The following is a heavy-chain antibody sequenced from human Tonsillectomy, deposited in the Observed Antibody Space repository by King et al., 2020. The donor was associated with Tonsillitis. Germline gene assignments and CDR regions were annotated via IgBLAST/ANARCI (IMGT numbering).Heavy chain of an antibody. J-gene: IGHJ4*02. D-gene: IGHD4-17*01. CDR1: GFTFSSFS. CDR3: AIAYGDYAYDY. CDR2: ISSDENNK. V-gene: IGHV3-30*04. Sequence: VQLVESGGGVVQPGRSLRLSCAASGFTFSSFSMHWVRQAPGKGLEWVAVISSDENNKYYADSVKGRFTISRDNSKNTLYLQMNSLRAEDTAVYYCAIAYGDYAYDYWGQGTLVTVSS.